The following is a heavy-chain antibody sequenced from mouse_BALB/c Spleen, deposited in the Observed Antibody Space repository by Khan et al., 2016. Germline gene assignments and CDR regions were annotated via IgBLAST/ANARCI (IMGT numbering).Heavy chain of an antibody. CDR1: GYSITSDYA. D-gene: IGHD2-2*01. CDR3: ARSFGYRGFAY. CDR2: ISYSGST. Sequence: EVQLQESGPGLVKPSQSLSLTCTVTGYSITSDYAWNWIRQFPGNILEWMGYISYSGSTNYNPSLKGRVSITRDTSKNQVFLQLNSVTTEDTATYYCARSFGYRGFAYWGRGTLVTVSA. V-gene: IGHV3-2*02. J-gene: IGHJ3*01.